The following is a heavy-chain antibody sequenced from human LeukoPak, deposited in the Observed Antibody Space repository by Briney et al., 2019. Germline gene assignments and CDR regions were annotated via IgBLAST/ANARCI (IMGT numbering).Heavy chain of an antibody. J-gene: IGHJ2*01. Sequence: RASETLSLTCTVSGGSISSYYWSWIRQPPGKGLEWIGYIYYSGSTNYNPSLKSRVTISEDTSKNQFSLKLSSVTAADTAVYYCARLGGIDYWYFDLWGRGTLVTVSS. V-gene: IGHV4-59*01. D-gene: IGHD4-23*01. CDR1: GGSISSYY. CDR3: ARLGGIDYWYFDL. CDR2: IYYSGST.